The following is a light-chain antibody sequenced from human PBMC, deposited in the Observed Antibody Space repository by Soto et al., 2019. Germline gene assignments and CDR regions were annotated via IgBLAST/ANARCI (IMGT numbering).Light chain of an antibody. CDR3: HQRQSWPRT. CDR1: QYVGTR. Sequence: EIVLTQSPGTVFLSTGERATLFCRASQYVGTRLAWYQHKPGQAPRLLIYYTSNRATGIPARFSGSGSGTDFTLTINSLAPEDFAIYYCHQRQSWPRTFGQGTKVDIK. V-gene: IGKV3-11*01. CDR2: YTS. J-gene: IGKJ1*01.